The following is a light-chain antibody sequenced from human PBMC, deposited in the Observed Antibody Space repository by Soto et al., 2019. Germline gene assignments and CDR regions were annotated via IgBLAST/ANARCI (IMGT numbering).Light chain of an antibody. Sequence: EIVLTQSPGTLSLSPGERATLSCRASQSVSNNYLAWYQQRPGQAPRLLIYDTSKRATGIPDRFSGSGSGTDFTLTISRLEPEDFAVYYCQQYQNSPRTFGQGTKVDI. CDR2: DTS. J-gene: IGKJ1*01. CDR1: QSVSNNY. V-gene: IGKV3-20*01. CDR3: QQYQNSPRT.